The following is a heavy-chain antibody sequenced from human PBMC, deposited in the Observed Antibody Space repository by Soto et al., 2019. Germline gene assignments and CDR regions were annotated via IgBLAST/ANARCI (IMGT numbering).Heavy chain of an antibody. CDR1: GFTFSSYA. CDR2: ISYDGSNK. V-gene: IGHV3-30-3*01. D-gene: IGHD3-22*01. J-gene: IGHJ3*02. CDR3: AREPFTMIVVVSHAFDI. Sequence: QVQLVESGGGVVQPGRSLRLSCAASGFTFSSYAMHWVRQAPGKGLEWVAVISYDGSNKYYADSVKGRFTISRDNSKNSLYLQMNRLRAEDTAVYDCAREPFTMIVVVSHAFDIWGQGTMVTVSS.